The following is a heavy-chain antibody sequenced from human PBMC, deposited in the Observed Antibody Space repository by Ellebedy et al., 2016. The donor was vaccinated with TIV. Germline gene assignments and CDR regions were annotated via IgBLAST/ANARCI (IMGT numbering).Heavy chain of an antibody. V-gene: IGHV3-33*01. J-gene: IGHJ4*02. CDR3: ARETPITMVRGAFDY. CDR1: GFTFSSYG. CDR2: IWYDGSNK. D-gene: IGHD3-10*01. Sequence: GESLKISCAASGFTFSSYGMHWVRQAPGKGLEWVAVIWYDGSNKYYADSVKGRFTISRDNSKNTLYLQMNSLRAEDTAVYYCARETPITMVRGAFDYWGQGTLVTVSS.